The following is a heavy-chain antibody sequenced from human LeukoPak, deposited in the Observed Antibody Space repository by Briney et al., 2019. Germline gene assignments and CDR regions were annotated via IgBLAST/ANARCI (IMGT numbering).Heavy chain of an antibody. Sequence: ASVKVSCKASGYTFTSYYMHWVRQAPGQGLEWMGIINPSGGSTSYAQKFQGRVTMTRDTSISTAYMELSRLRSDDTAVYYCARDPGYYDSSGYFGYWGQGTLVTVSS. J-gene: IGHJ4*02. CDR3: ARDPGYYDSSGYFGY. CDR2: INPSGGST. V-gene: IGHV1-46*01. CDR1: GYTFTSYY. D-gene: IGHD3-22*01.